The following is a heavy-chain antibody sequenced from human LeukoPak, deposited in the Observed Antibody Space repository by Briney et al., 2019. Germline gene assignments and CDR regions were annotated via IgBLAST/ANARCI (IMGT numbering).Heavy chain of an antibody. J-gene: IGHJ2*01. CDR1: GFTFSSYD. Sequence: GGSLRLSCAASGFTFSSYDMSWVRQAPGKGPEWVSTISGSGGSTYYADSVKGRFTISRDNFKNKLYLQMNSLRAEDTAVYYCAKDWTGTKPFDLWGRGTLVTVSS. V-gene: IGHV3-23*01. D-gene: IGHD1/OR15-1a*01. CDR3: AKDWTGTKPFDL. CDR2: ISGSGGST.